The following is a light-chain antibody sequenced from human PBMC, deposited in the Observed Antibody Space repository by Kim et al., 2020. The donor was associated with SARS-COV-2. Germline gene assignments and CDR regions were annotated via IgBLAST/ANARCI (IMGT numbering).Light chain of an antibody. Sequence: GDSYVCWYQQKSGQSPGLVIYRDTQRPSGIPERFSGSNSGKTATLTISGTQAMDEADYYCHVWDSDTAVFGGGTKLTVL. CDR3: HVWDSDTAV. J-gene: IGLJ2*01. V-gene: IGLV3-1*01. CDR2: RDT. CDR1: GDSY.